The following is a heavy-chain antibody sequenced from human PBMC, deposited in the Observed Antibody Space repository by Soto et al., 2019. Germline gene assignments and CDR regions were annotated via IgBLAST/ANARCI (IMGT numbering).Heavy chain of an antibody. CDR3: ARGLSGSYRPRFFDY. CDR2: ISYDGSNK. V-gene: IGHV3-30-3*01. CDR1: GFTFSSYA. Sequence: PGGSLRLSCAASGFTFSSYAMHWVRQAPGKGLEWVAVISYDGSNKYYADSVKGRFTISRDNSKNTLYLQMNSLRAEDTAVYYCARGLSGSYRPRFFDYWGQGTLVTVSS. J-gene: IGHJ4*02. D-gene: IGHD1-26*01.